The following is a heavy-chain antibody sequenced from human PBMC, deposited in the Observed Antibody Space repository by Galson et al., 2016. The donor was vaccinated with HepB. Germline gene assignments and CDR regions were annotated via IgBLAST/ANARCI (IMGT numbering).Heavy chain of an antibody. CDR2: IYSGGAT. J-gene: IGHJ5*01. D-gene: IGHD6-13*01. CDR3: ARDPGRIAAPGHLDS. CDR1: GFIVSSHY. V-gene: IGHV3-53*01. Sequence: SLRLSCAGSGFIVSSHYMNWVRQPPGKGLEWVAIIYSGGATYYADSVKGRFTISRDNPKNTVYLQMNSLRAEDTAVYYWARDPGRIAAPGHLDSWGQGTLVTVSS.